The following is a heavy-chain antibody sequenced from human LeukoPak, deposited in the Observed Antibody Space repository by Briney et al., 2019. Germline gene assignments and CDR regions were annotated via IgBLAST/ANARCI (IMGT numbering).Heavy chain of an antibody. CDR1: GGSVRTYF. V-gene: IGHV4-59*02. Sequence: SETLSLTCTVSGGSVRTYFWSWIRQPPGKGLEWIGYIYNSESPNYNPSLKSRVTISIDTSNNQFSLKLNSVTTADTAVYYCARGVYSINPFDYWGQGTLVTVSS. J-gene: IGHJ4*02. D-gene: IGHD4-11*01. CDR3: ARGVYSINPFDY. CDR2: IYNSESP.